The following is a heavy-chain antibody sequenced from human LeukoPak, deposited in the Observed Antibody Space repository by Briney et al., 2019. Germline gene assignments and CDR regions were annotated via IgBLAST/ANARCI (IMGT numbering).Heavy chain of an antibody. J-gene: IGHJ4*02. CDR1: GFTFSSYS. D-gene: IGHD4-11*01. Sequence: GGSLRLSCGASGFTFSSYSMHWVRQAPGKGLEYVSAISSNGGSTNYANSVKGRFSISRDNSKNTLYLQMGSLRAEDTAVYYCARGPPLHEIDYWGQGTLVTVSS. CDR3: ARGPPLHEIDY. CDR2: ISSNGGST. V-gene: IGHV3-64*01.